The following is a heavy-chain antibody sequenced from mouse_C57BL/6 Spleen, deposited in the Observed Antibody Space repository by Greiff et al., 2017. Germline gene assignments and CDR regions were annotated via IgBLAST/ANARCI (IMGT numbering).Heavy chain of an antibody. CDR2: IWRGGST. D-gene: IGHD4-1*01. J-gene: IGHJ4*01. Sequence: VKLMESGPGLVQPSQSLSITCTVSGFSLTSYGVHWVRQSPGKGLEWLGVIWRGGSTDYNAALMSRLGITKDNSKSQVFFKMNSLQADDTAIYYCAKRGVLGSALSMDYWGQGTSVTVSS. V-gene: IGHV2-5*01. CDR1: GFSLTSYG. CDR3: AKRGVLGSALSMDY.